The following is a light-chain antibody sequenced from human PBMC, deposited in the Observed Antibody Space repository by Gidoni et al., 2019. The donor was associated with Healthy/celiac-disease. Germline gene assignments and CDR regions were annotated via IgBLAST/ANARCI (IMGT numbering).Light chain of an antibody. Sequence: QSALTQPASVSGSPGPSITISCTGTSSDVGSYNLVSWYQQHPGKAPKLMIYEGSKRPSGVSNRFSGSKSGNTASLTISGLQAEDEADYYCCSYAGSSTFGAVFGGGTQLTVL. J-gene: IGLJ7*01. CDR3: CSYAGSSTFGAV. CDR2: EGS. CDR1: SSDVGSYNL. V-gene: IGLV2-23*03.